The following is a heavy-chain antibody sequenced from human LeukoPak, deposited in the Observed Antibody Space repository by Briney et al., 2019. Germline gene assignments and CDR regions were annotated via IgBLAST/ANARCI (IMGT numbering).Heavy chain of an antibody. Sequence: GGSLRLSCAASGFTFSSYAMSWVRQAPGKGLEWVSAISGSGGSTYYADSVKGRFTISRDNSKNTLYLQMNSLRAEDTAVYYCAKFRYYDSSGYLDFDYWGQGTLVTVSS. CDR2: ISGSGGST. CDR1: GFTFSSYA. J-gene: IGHJ4*02. CDR3: AKFRYYDSSGYLDFDY. V-gene: IGHV3-23*01. D-gene: IGHD3-22*01.